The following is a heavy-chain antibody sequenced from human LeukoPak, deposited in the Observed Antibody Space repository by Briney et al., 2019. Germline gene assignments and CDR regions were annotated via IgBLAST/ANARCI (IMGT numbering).Heavy chain of an antibody. V-gene: IGHV3-7*01. J-gene: IGHJ4*02. CDR2: TKPDGTAE. CDR3: ARDGGLHANFDY. D-gene: IGHD2-15*01. CDR1: GFTFRNYW. Sequence: GGSLRLSCAASGFTFRNYWMGWVRQAPGKGLEWVANTKPDGTAEYYADSVRGRFTTSRDNANNFLYLQMNSLRGEDTAVYYCARDGGLHANFDYWGQGTLVTVSS.